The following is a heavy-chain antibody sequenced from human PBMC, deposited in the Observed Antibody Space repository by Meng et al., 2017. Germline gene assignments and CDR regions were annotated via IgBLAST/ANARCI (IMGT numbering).Heavy chain of an antibody. CDR1: GGSISNSSYY. CDR3: AVTYYYDSSGYFADY. Sequence: GSLRLSCTVSGGSISNSSYYWGWVRQAPGKGLEWIGSGYYSGITHYSPSLKSRVTISLDTSKNQFSLKLRSVTAADTALYYCAVTYYYDSSGYFADYWGQGTLVTVSS. D-gene: IGHD3-22*01. J-gene: IGHJ4*02. V-gene: IGHV4-39*07. CDR2: GYYSGIT.